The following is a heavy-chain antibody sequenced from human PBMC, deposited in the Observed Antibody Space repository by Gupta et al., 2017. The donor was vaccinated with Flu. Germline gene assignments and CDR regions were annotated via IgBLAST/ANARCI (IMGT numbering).Heavy chain of an antibody. CDR1: GGPINTDIYY. CDR3: AGDKGITMVRGARRGNWFDP. J-gene: IGHJ5*02. D-gene: IGHD3-10*01. CDR2: IYASGST. Sequence: QVQLQESGTGLVRPSQTLSLTCTVSGGPINTDIYYWIWVWQPAGKALEWIGRIYASGSTNYNPSLKSRVTSSIDTSKNQFALNLNSMTAADTAVYYCAGDKGITMVRGARRGNWFDPWGQGTLVTVSS. V-gene: IGHV4-61*02.